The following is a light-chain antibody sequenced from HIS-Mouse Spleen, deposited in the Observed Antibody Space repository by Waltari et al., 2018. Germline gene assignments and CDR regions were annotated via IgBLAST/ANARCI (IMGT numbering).Light chain of an antibody. Sequence: SYELTQPPSVSVSPGQTASITCSGDALPKKYAYCYQQKSGQAPVLVIYEDSKRPSGIPERFSCSSSGTMATLTISGAQVEDEADYYCYSTDSSGNHNWVFGGGTKLTVL. J-gene: IGLJ3*02. CDR2: EDS. CDR1: ALPKKY. V-gene: IGLV3-10*01. CDR3: YSTDSSGNHNWV.